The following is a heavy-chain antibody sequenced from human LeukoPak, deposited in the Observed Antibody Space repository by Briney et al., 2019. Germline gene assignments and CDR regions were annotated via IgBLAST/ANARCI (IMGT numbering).Heavy chain of an antibody. D-gene: IGHD3-22*01. J-gene: IGHJ3*02. Sequence: SGTLSLTCAVSGGSISSSNWWSWVRQPPGKGLEWIGEIYHSGSTNYNPSLKSRVTISVDKSKNQFSLKLSSVTAADTAVYYCARAGGYYDSSGYYPYAFDIWGQGTMVTVSS. CDR3: ARAGGYYDSSGYYPYAFDI. CDR1: GGSISSSNW. CDR2: IYHSGST. V-gene: IGHV4-4*02.